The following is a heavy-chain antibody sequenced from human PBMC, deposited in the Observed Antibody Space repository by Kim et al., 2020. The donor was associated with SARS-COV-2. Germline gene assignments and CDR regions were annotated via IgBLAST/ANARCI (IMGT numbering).Heavy chain of an antibody. CDR3: ARDWGLRYFDWLSAPPSDYYGMDV. D-gene: IGHD3-9*01. CDR1: GYTFTSYY. J-gene: IGHJ6*02. CDR2: INPSGGST. V-gene: IGHV1-46*01. Sequence: ASVKVSCKASGYTFTSYYMHWVRQAPGQGLEWMGIINPSGGSTSYAQKFQGRVTMTRDTSTSTVYMELSSLRSEDTAVYYCARDWGLRYFDWLSAPPSDYYGMDVWGQGTTVTVSS.